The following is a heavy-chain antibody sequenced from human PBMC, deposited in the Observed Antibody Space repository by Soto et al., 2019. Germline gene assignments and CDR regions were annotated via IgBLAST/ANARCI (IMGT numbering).Heavy chain of an antibody. CDR2: MNPNSGNT. CDR3: ARAFTYYDFWSGYSNYYGMDV. CDR1: GYTFTSYD. D-gene: IGHD3-3*01. J-gene: IGHJ6*02. V-gene: IGHV1-8*01. Sequence: ASVKVSCKASGYTFTSYDINWVRQATGQGLEWMGWMNPNSGNTGYAQKFQGRVTMTRNTSISTAYMELSSLRSEDMAVYYCARAFTYYDFWSGYSNYYGMDVWGQGTTVTVSS.